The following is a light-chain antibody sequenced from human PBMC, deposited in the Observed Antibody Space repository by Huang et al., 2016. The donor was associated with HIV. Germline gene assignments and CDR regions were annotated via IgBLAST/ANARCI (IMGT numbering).Light chain of an antibody. V-gene: IGKV3-20*01. CDR1: QPVSNYY. J-gene: IGKJ1*01. CDR3: QQYALSPWT. CDR2: AAS. Sequence: EIVLTQSPGTLSLSPGQRLTLSCRASQPVSNYYLAWYQHKPGQSPRLLIYAASTRAAGIPDRFSGSGSATDFILTVSRLEPEDSAVYYCQQYALSPWTFGHGTKVEI.